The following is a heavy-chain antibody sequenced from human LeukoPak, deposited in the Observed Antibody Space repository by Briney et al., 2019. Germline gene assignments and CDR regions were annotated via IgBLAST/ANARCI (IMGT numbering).Heavy chain of an antibody. V-gene: IGHV5-51*01. Sequence: GESLKISCKGSGYSFTSYWIGWVRQMPGKGLEWMGIIYPGDSDARYSPSFQGQVTISADKSISTAYLQWGSLKASDTAMYYCARRGRGYCSSTSCHFDYWGQGTLVTVSP. CDR1: GYSFTSYW. CDR3: ARRGRGYCSSTSCHFDY. CDR2: IYPGDSDA. J-gene: IGHJ4*02. D-gene: IGHD2-2*01.